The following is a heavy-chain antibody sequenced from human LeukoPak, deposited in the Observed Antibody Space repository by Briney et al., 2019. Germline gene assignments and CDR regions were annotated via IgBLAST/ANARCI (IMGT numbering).Heavy chain of an antibody. CDR1: GITLSNYG. D-gene: IGHD3-22*01. CDR2: ISDSGGRT. J-gene: IGHJ4*02. Sequence: GGSLRLSCAVSGITLSNYGMTWVRQAPGKGLEWVAGISDSGGRTNYADSVKGRFTTSRDNPKNTLYLQMNSLRAEDTAVYFCAKRGVVIRVILVGFHKEAYYFDSWGQGALVTVSS. V-gene: IGHV3-23*01. CDR3: AKRGVVIRVILVGFHKEAYYFDS.